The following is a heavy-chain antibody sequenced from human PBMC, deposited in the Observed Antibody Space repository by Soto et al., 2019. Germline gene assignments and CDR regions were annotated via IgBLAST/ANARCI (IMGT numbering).Heavy chain of an antibody. J-gene: IGHJ5*02. CDR3: ARQGVIWFGESENWFDP. D-gene: IGHD3-10*01. CDR1: GGSISSSSYY. CDR2: IYYSGST. V-gene: IGHV4-39*01. Sequence: SETLSLTCTVSGGSISSSSYYWGWIRQPPGKGLAWIGSIYYSGSTYNNPSLKSRVTISVDTSKNQFSLKLSSVTAADTAVYYCARQGVIWFGESENWFDPWGQGTLVTVSS.